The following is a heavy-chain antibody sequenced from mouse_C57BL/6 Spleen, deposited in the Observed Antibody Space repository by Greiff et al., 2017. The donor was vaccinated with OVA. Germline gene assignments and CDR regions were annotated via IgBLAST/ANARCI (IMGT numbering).Heavy chain of an antibody. CDR2: ISSGSSTI. Sequence: EVQRVESGGGLVKPGGSLKLSCAASGFTFSDYGMHWVRQAPEKGLEWVAYISSGSSTIYYADTVKGRFTISRDNAKNTLFLQMHSMRSEDTAMYYCARPGYYGSSYGYFDYWGQGTTLTVSS. J-gene: IGHJ2*01. CDR1: GFTFSDYG. D-gene: IGHD1-1*01. V-gene: IGHV5-17*01. CDR3: ARPGYYGSSYGYFDY.